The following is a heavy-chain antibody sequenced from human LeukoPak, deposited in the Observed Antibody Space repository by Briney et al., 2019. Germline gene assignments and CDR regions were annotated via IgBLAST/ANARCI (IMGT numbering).Heavy chain of an antibody. D-gene: IGHD2-8*01. CDR3: ARAVLATKSEHWFDS. J-gene: IGHJ5*01. Sequence: SETLSLTCTVSGGSISSGSYYWSWIRQPAGKGLEWIGRIYTSGSTNYNSSLKSRVTISVDTSKNQFSLNLSSVTAADTAMYYCARAVLATKSEHWFDSWGQGTLVTVSS. CDR2: IYTSGST. CDR1: GGSISSGSYY. V-gene: IGHV4-61*02.